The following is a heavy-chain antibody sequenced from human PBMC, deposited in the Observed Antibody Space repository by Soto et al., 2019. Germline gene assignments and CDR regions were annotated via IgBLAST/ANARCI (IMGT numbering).Heavy chain of an antibody. CDR1: EFTFSSYA. J-gene: IGHJ6*02. Sequence: ESGGGLVQPGGSLTLSCAASEFTFSSYAMSWVRQSPRKGLEWVSAISANGGSTYYADSVRGRFTISRDNSKNTLSLQMNSLRAEDTALYYCAKGPTIFGVVISFEYYYGMDVWGQGTTVTVSS. D-gene: IGHD3-3*01. CDR2: ISANGGST. V-gene: IGHV3-23*01. CDR3: AKGPTIFGVVISFEYYYGMDV.